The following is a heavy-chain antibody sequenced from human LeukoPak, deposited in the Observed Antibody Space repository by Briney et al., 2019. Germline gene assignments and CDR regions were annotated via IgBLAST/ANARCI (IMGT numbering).Heavy chain of an antibody. CDR1: GYTFTNYW. J-gene: IGHJ5*02. CDR3: ARRGESIPVLSP. D-gene: IGHD6-6*01. CDR2: IYPGDSDT. V-gene: IGHV5-51*01. Sequence: RGESLNISGKASGYTFTNYWIAWARQIPGKGLEWMGIIYPGDSDTRYSPSFQGQVTISADKSISTAYLQWSSQKASDTAMYYCARRGESIPVLSPWGQGTLVTVSS.